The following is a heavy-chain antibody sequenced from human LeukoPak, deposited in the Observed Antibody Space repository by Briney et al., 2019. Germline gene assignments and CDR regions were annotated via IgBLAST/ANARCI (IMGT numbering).Heavy chain of an antibody. Sequence: SETLSLTCTVSGGSINDHYWSWIRQPPGKGLEWIGYIYYSGSTNYNPSLKSRVTISVDTSKNQFSLKLSSVTAADTAVYYCARRSSGYDSPWDYGGREPLVTVPS. CDR3: ARRSSGYDSPWDY. D-gene: IGHD5-12*01. V-gene: IGHV4-59*08. CDR1: GGSINDHY. J-gene: IGHJ4*02. CDR2: IYYSGST.